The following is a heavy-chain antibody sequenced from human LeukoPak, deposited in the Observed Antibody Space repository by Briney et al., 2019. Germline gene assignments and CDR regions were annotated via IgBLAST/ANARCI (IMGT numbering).Heavy chain of an antibody. V-gene: IGHV3-48*01. D-gene: IGHD1-26*01. CDR2: ISSSSTI. CDR1: GFTFSSYS. CDR3: ATPVGAPGAFDI. Sequence: GGSLRLSCAASGFTFSSYSMNWVRQAPGKGLEWVSYISSSSTIYYADSVKGRFTISRDNSKNTLYLQMNSLRAEDTAVYYCATPVGAPGAFDIWGQGTMVTVSS. J-gene: IGHJ3*02.